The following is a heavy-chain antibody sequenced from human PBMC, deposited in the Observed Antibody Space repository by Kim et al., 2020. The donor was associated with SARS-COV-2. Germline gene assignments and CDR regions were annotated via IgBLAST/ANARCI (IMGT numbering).Heavy chain of an antibody. D-gene: IGHD2-15*01. Sequence: GGSLRLSCAASGFTFSSCWMSWVRQAPGKGLEWVANIKEDGSDKLYVGSAKGRFAISRDNAKNSLFLQMNSLTVEDTAVYYCARGCRGSWSLGGQGALVTVSS. CDR2: IKEDGSDK. CDR3: ARGCRGSWSL. CDR1: GFTFSSCW. V-gene: IGHV3-7*01. J-gene: IGHJ4*02.